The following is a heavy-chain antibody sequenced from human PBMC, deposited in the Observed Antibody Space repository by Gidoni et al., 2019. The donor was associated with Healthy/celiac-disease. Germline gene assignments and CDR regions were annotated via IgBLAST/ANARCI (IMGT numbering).Heavy chain of an antibody. J-gene: IGHJ4*02. CDR2: INHSGST. D-gene: IGHD5-12*01. CDR3: ARGSKWINRFGTDFDD. CDR1: GGVCCGYY. V-gene: IGHV4-34*01. Sequence: VQLQQWGAGVWKPSGTLSLTCEVYGGVCCGYYWSWLRPPPGQGVEWIGEINHSGSTNYNPSFKSRVTISVDTSKNQFSLKLRSVTAADAAVYYCARGSKWINRFGTDFDDWGQGTLVTVSS.